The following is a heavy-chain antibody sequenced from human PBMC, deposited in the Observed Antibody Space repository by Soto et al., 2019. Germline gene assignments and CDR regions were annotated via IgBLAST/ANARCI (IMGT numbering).Heavy chain of an antibody. D-gene: IGHD1-1*01. J-gene: IGHJ4*02. CDR2: ISPDGSST. CDR3: ARDNNWSYDY. V-gene: IGHV3-74*01. CDR1: GFTFSSYA. Sequence: GGSLRLSCAASGFTFSSYAMSWVRQAPGKGLVWVSHISPDGSSTRDADSVQGRFINSRDNARSTLYLQMHSLRAEDTAVYYCARDNNWSYDYWGQGILVTVSS.